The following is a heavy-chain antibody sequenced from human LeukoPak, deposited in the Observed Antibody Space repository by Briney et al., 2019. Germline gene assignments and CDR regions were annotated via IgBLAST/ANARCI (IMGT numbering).Heavy chain of an antibody. Sequence: SETLSLTCAVYGGSFSGYYWSWIRQPPGKGLEWIGEINHSGSTNYNPSLKSRVTISVDTSKNQFSLKLSSVTAADTAVYYCARGQNGYCSSTGCYRFDYWGQGTLVTVSS. CDR3: ARGQNGYCSSTGCYRFDY. CDR2: INHSGST. V-gene: IGHV4-34*01. J-gene: IGHJ4*02. D-gene: IGHD2-2*01. CDR1: GGSFSGYY.